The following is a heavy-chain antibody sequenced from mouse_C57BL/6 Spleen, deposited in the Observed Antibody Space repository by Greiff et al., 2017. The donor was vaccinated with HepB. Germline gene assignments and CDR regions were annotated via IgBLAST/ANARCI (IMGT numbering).Heavy chain of an antibody. CDR2: IYPGGGYT. CDR3: ARERGTTGYFDY. D-gene: IGHD1-1*01. Sequence: QVQLKQSGAELVRPGTSVKMSCKASGYTFTNYWIGWAKQRPGHGLEWIGDIYPGGGYTNYNEKFKGKATLTADKSSSTAYMQFSSLTSEDSAIYYCARERGTTGYFDYWGQGTTLTVSS. CDR1: GYTFTNYW. V-gene: IGHV1-63*01. J-gene: IGHJ2*01.